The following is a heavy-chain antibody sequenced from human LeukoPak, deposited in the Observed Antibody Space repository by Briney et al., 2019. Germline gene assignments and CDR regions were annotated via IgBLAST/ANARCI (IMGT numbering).Heavy chain of an antibody. J-gene: IGHJ4*02. Sequence: GGSLRLSCAASGFTFNRNWTSWLRQAPGKGLEWVANIKEDGSVKNYEDSVKGRFTISRDNAANSVSLLLNSLRAEDTAVYYCARDVGKGYFDYWGQGTLVTVSS. CDR3: ARDVGKGYFDY. CDR2: IKEDGSVK. V-gene: IGHV3-7*04. CDR1: GFTFNRNW.